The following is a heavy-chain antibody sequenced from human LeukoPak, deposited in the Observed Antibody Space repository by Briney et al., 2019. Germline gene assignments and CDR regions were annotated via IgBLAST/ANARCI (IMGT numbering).Heavy chain of an antibody. CDR2: ISSSGSTI. J-gene: IGHJ6*03. V-gene: IGHV3-11*04. CDR3: ARDPYSGGYGDYYYYYMDL. D-gene: IGHD1-26*01. CDR1: RFTFSDYY. Sequence: SGGSLRLSCAASRFTFSDYYMNWIRQAPGKGLEWVSCISSSGSTIYYADSVKGRFTISRDNAKNSLYLQMNSLRAEDTAVYYCARDPYSGGYGDYYYYYMDLWGQGTTVTISS.